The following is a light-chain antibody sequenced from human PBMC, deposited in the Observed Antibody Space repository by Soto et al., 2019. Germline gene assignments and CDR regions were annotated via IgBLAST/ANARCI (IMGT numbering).Light chain of an antibody. CDR3: QVWDSTSDHYV. V-gene: IGLV3-21*02. CDR2: DDS. CDR1: DIGTKS. J-gene: IGLJ1*01. Sequence: SYELTQPPSLALAPGQTARSACGGNDIGTKSVHWYQQKPGQAPVVVVYDDSDRPLGIPERFSGSNSGNTATLTIRRVEVGDEAEYICQVWDSTSDHYVYRDGTKGIV.